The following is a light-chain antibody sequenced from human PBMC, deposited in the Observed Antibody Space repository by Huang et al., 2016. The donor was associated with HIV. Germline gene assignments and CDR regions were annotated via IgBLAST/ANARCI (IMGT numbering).Light chain of an antibody. CDR2: AES. CDR1: QGISSY. V-gene: IGKV1-8*01. CDR3: QQYYSYPAYT. Sequence: AIRITQSPSSLSASTGDRVTITCRASQGISSYLAWYQQKPGKAPKLLIYAESTLQSGVPSRCSGSGSGTDFTLTISCLQSEDFATYYCQQYYSYPAYTFGQGTKLEIK. J-gene: IGKJ2*01.